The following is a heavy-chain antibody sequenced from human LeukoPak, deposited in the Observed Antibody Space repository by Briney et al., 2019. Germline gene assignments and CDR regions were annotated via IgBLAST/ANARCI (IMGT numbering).Heavy chain of an antibody. V-gene: IGHV4-31*03. CDR1: GGSISSGGYY. CDR3: ARDDVDTAMAKGFDP. CDR2: IYYSGST. Sequence: SQTLSLTCTVSGGSISSGGYYWSWIRQHPGKGLEWIGYIYYSGSTYYNPSPKSRVTMSVDTSKNQFSLKLSSVTAADTAVYYCARDDVDTAMAKGFDPWGQGTLVTVSS. D-gene: IGHD5-18*01. J-gene: IGHJ5*02.